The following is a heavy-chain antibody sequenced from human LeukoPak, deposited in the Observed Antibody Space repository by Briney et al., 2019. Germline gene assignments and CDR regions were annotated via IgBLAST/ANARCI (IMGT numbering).Heavy chain of an antibody. CDR3: ARVSVQDYFDL. J-gene: IGHJ4*02. V-gene: IGHV4-59*01. CDR2: IYYSGST. Sequence: NPSETLSLTCTVSGGSISSYYWSWIRQPPGKGLEWIGYIYYSGSTNYNPSLKSRVTISVDTSKNQFSLKLISVTDADTAVYYCARVSVQDYFDLWGQGNLATVSS. CDR1: GGSISSYY. D-gene: IGHD1-1*01.